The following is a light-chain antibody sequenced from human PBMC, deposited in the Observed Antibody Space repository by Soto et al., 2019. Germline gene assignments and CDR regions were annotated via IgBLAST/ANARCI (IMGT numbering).Light chain of an antibody. CDR1: NSDIGGYNY. CDR2: DVS. J-gene: IGLJ2*01. V-gene: IGLV2-14*03. Sequence: QSALTQPASVSGSPGQSITISCTGTNSDIGGYNYVSWYQQHPGKAPKLMIYDVSNRPSGVSYRFSGSKSGNTASLTISGLPALDAAEYYSSSYTSRSTLGVFGGGTKLTVL. CDR3: SSYTSRSTLGV.